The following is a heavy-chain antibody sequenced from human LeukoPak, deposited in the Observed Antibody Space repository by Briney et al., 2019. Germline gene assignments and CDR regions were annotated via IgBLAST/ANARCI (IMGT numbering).Heavy chain of an antibody. Sequence: GGSLRLSCAASGFTFSSYNMNWVRQAPGKGLEWVSSISSGSSYIDYADSLKGRFTISRDNARISLYLLMNSLRAEDTAVYYCARDMRNTLVRGVSDYWGQGTLVTVSS. J-gene: IGHJ4*02. CDR3: ARDMRNTLVRGVSDY. CDR2: ISSGSSYI. CDR1: GFTFSSYN. V-gene: IGHV3-21*06. D-gene: IGHD3-10*01.